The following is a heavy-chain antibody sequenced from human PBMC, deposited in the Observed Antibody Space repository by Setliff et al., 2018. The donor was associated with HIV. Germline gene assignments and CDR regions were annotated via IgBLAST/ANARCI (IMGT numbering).Heavy chain of an antibody. Sequence: SETLSLTCTVSGGSISSGTYYWSWIRQPAGKGLEWMGRMYINGNSNYNPSLKSRLTMSIDTSKNQFSLKLSSVTATDTAVYYCARDAGPHYGSGPPLEYWGQGIQVTV. CDR3: ARDAGPHYGSGPPLEY. D-gene: IGHD3-10*01. J-gene: IGHJ4*02. V-gene: IGHV4-61*02. CDR1: GGSISSGTYY. CDR2: MYINGNS.